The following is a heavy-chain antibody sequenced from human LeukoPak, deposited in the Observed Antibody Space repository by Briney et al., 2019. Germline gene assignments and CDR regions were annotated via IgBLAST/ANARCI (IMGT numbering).Heavy chain of an antibody. CDR1: GGSISSYY. V-gene: IGHV4-59*01. J-gene: IGHJ6*03. CDR2: IYYSGST. Sequence: PSETLSLTCTVSGGSISSYYWSWIRQPPGKGLEWIGYIYYSGSTNYNPSLKSRVTISVDTSKNQFSLKLSSVTAADTAVYYCARGNRGHYYYYYMDVWGKGTTVTVSS. CDR3: ARGNRGHYYYYYMDV. D-gene: IGHD1-14*01.